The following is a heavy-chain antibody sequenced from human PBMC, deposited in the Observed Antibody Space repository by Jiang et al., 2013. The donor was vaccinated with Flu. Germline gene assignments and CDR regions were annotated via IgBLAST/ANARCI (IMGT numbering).Heavy chain of an antibody. J-gene: IGHJ4*02. V-gene: IGHV1-18*01. CDR3: ARDRSLGYGRSPDFDY. CDR1: NYTFTSYG. D-gene: IGHD5-18*01. Sequence: KPGASVKASCKASNYTFTSYGISWVRQAPGQGLEWMGWISGYNGDTNYAQKFQGRVTVTTDTSTSTVYMEMRSLRSDDTAVYYCARDRSLGYGRSPDFDYWGQGTLVTVSS. CDR2: ISGYNGDT.